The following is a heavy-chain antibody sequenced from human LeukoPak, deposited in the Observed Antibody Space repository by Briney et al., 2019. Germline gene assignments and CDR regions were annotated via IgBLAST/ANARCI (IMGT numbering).Heavy chain of an antibody. J-gene: IGHJ4*02. CDR2: IKEDGSDK. V-gene: IGHV3-7*01. CDR3: ARDAAYGYDRFDY. Sequence: GGSLRLSCAASGFMFSSSWMAWVRQAPGKGLEWVANIKEDGSDKNYVDSMKGRFTISRDNAKDSLYLQMNSLRAEDTAVYYCARDAAYGYDRFDYWGQGTQVTVSS. D-gene: IGHD5-18*01. CDR1: GFMFSSSW.